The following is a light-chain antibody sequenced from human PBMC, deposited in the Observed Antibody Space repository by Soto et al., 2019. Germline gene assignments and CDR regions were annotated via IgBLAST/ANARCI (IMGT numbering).Light chain of an antibody. CDR2: YDD. V-gene: IGLV1-36*01. CDR3: AAWDDSLNGQV. CDR1: SSNIGNNA. Sequence: QSVLTQPPSVSEAPRQRVTISCSGSSSNIGNNAVNWYQQLPGKAPKLLIYYDDLLPSGVSDRFSGSKSGTSASLAISGLQYEDEADYYWAAWDDSLNGQVFGGGTKLTVL. J-gene: IGLJ2*01.